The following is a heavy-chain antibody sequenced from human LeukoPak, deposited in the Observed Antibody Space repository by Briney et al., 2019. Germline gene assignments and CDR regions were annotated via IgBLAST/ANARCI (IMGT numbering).Heavy chain of an antibody. Sequence: ASVKFSCKASGYTFTDSYIHWVRQAPGQRLEWMGWINPDSGRPNYAQKFQGRVTVTRHTSISTAYMELSRLRSDDTAVYYCARDLGCSRTSCYYASDYWGQGTLLTVSS. J-gene: IGHJ4*02. D-gene: IGHD2-2*01. V-gene: IGHV1-2*02. CDR1: GYTFTDSY. CDR2: INPDSGRP. CDR3: ARDLGCSRTSCYYASDY.